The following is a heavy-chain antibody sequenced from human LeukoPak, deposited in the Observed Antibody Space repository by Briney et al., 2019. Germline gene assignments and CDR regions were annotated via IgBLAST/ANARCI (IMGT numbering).Heavy chain of an antibody. Sequence: ASVKVSCKASGYTFTNYDINWLRQAPGQGLEWMGWMNSNSGNTGYAQKFQGRVTMTRDTSITTAYLDLGSLKSEDTAVYYCARGTPYCSSSSCYNYWGQGTLVTVSS. CDR3: ARGTPYCSSSSCYNY. CDR1: GYTFTNYD. V-gene: IGHV1-8*01. D-gene: IGHD2-2*02. CDR2: MNSNSGNT. J-gene: IGHJ4*02.